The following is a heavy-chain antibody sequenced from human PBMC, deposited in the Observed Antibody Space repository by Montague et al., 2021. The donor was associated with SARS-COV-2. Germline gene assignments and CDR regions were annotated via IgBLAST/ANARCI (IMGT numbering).Heavy chain of an antibody. CDR1: GGSFSNYY. D-gene: IGHD3-9*01. CDR2: IHHSGGT. J-gene: IGHJ5*02. CDR3: TRGRAISTLFVPHQRWFDP. V-gene: IGHV4-34*01. Sequence: SETLSLTCAVYGGSFSNYYWSWIRQPPGAGLQWIGEIHHSGGTNYNPSLKSRVTISVDTSKNQFSLKLSSVTAADTAVYYCTRGRAISTLFVPHQRWFDPWGQGTLVTVSS.